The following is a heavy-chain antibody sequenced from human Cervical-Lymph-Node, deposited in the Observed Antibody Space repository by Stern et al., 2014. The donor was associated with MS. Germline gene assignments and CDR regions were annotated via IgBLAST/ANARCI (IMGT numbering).Heavy chain of an antibody. Sequence: VQLMESGPGLVKPSQTLSLTCTFSGGSISTGAYYWTWIRQPPGKGLEWIGHIYNNESTFYNPSLRSQISMSQAPSTNQCCLTMTSVTAADTAMYCCARACMTRQLLLFDYWGQGTLVTVSS. CDR1: GGSISTGAYY. D-gene: IGHD1-26*01. J-gene: IGHJ4*02. CDR2: IYNNEST. CDR3: ARACMTRQLLLFDY. V-gene: IGHV4-31*01.